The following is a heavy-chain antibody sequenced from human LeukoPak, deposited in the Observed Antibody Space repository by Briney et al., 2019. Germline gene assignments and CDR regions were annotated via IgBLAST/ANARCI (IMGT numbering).Heavy chain of an antibody. J-gene: IGHJ4*02. Sequence: GHSLRLSCALSGFTFDDYVMHWVRQTASNRLESVSLIGRAGTDTYYANTVHCRFTIPRHNSKHSIFLHMNSLISEATTLSYCVREPHGNNLRGNFDYWGQGTLVTVSS. V-gene: IGHV3-43*02. CDR3: VREPHGNNLRGNFDY. D-gene: IGHD1/OR15-1a*01. CDR2: IGRAGTDT. CDR1: GFTFDDYV.